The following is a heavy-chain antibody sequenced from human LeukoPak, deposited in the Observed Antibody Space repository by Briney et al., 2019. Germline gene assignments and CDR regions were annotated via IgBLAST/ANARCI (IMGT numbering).Heavy chain of an antibody. CDR1: GYTFTSYD. J-gene: IGHJ4*02. CDR2: MNPNSGNT. Sequence: ASVKVSCKASGYTFTSYDINWVRQATGQGLEWMGWMNPNSGNTGYAQKFQGRVTMTRNTSISTAYMELSSLRSEDTAVYYCARGSAIVGATGFYYWGQGTLVTVSS. D-gene: IGHD1-26*01. V-gene: IGHV1-8*01. CDR3: ARGSAIVGATGFYY.